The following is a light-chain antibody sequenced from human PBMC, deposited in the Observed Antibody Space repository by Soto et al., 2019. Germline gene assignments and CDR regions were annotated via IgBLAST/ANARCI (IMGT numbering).Light chain of an antibody. CDR1: SSDIGDYNY. CDR3: SSYTRSSTLGVV. J-gene: IGLJ2*01. V-gene: IGLV2-14*01. Sequence: QSALTQPASVSGSPGQSITISCTGTSSDIGDYNYVSWYQQHPGKAPKLMIYDVSKRPSWVSNRFSGSKSGNTASLTISGLQAEDEADFYCSSYTRSSTLGVVFGGGTKLTVL. CDR2: DVS.